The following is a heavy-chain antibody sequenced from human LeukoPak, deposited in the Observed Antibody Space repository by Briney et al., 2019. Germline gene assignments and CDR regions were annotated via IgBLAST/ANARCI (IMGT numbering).Heavy chain of an antibody. J-gene: IGHJ4*02. V-gene: IGHV1-2*02. CDR2: INPNSRGT. CDR3: ARARWQLVPYFDS. D-gene: IGHD6-6*01. Sequence: ASVKVSCKASGYTFTDYYMHWVRQAPGQGLEWMGWINPNSRGTNFAQKFQGRVAMTRDTSISTAYLELGSLRSDDTAVYFCARARWQLVPYFDSWGQGTLVTVSS. CDR1: GYTFTDYY.